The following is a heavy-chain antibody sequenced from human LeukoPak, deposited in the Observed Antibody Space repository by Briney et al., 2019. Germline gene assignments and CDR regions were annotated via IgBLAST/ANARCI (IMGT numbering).Heavy chain of an antibody. CDR2: LNPNSGDT. CDR3: ARGVLSSWSGDEYFQY. V-gene: IGHV1-8*03. D-gene: IGHD6-13*01. Sequence: ASVKVSCKASGYTFSNYDINWLRQATGQGPEWMAWLNPNSGDTGYAQKFQGRVTITRDTATTTAYMELSSLRYEDTAVYYCARGVLSSWSGDEYFQYWGQGTLVIVSS. CDR1: GYTFSNYD. J-gene: IGHJ1*01.